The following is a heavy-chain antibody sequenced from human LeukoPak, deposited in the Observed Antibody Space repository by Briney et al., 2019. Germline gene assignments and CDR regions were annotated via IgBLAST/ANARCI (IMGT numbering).Heavy chain of an antibody. CDR1: GFSFNIYV. Sequence: GGSLRLSCVASGFSFNIYVMSWFRQAPGKGLEWVSGIRGGGPETYYADSVKGRFSIYRDNSKNTLFLQTNSLRAKDSAIYYCVRGIRAPDFWGQGTLVIVSS. J-gene: IGHJ4*02. V-gene: IGHV3-23*01. CDR3: VRGIRAPDF. CDR2: IRGGGPET.